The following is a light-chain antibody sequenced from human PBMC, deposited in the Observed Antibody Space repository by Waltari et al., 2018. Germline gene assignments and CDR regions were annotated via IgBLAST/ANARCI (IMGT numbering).Light chain of an antibody. CDR1: QSLLHSNGYYY. CDR2: LTS. Sequence: DMVMTQSPLSLSVTPGEPASISCRSSQSLLHSNGYYYLDWYLQKPGQSPQLLMYLTSHRASGAPDRFSGSGSGTDFTLKISRVEAEDVGVYYCMQPLQSPRTFGQGTKLEIK. V-gene: IGKV2-28*01. CDR3: MQPLQSPRT. J-gene: IGKJ2*01.